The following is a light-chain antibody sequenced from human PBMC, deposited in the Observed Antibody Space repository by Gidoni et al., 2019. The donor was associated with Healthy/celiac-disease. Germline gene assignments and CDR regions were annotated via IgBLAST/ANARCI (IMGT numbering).Light chain of an antibody. CDR2: KDS. CDR1: ALPKQY. CDR3: QSADSSGTYPEV. V-gene: IGLV3-25*02. Sequence: SYELTQPPSVSVYPGQTARITCSGDALPKQYAYWYQQKPGQAPVLVIYKDSERPSGIPERFSGSSSGTTVTLTISGVQAEDEADYYCQSADSSGTYPEVFGGGTKLTVL. J-gene: IGLJ2*01.